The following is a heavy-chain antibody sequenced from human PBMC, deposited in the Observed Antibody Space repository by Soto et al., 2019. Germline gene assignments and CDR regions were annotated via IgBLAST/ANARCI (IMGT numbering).Heavy chain of an antibody. Sequence: DVQMLESGGGLVQPGGSLRLSCAVSGLTFDTYAMSWVRQAPGKGLEWVSTIDRISSRTHYADSVKGRFTISRDNSKNSLYLQMNSLRAEDTAVYYCARASGQDYWGQGTLVTVSS. CDR1: GLTFDTYA. CDR3: ARASGQDY. V-gene: IGHV3-23*05. J-gene: IGHJ4*02. CDR2: IDRISSRT.